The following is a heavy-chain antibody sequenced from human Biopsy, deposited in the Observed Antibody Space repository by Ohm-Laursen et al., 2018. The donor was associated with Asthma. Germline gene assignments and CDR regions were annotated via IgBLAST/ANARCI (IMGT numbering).Heavy chain of an antibody. CDR2: ISVYNGNT. D-gene: IGHD3-10*01. CDR3: ARAVDYSHYYGIDV. CDR1: GYTFNSAG. V-gene: IGHV1-18*01. Sequence: GSSVKVSCKTSGYTFNSAGITWVRQAPGQGLEWMGWISVYNGNTKVAQKLQARVTMITDTSTSTAYMELRSLRSDDTAVYFCARAVDYSHYYGIDVWGQGTTVTVS. J-gene: IGHJ6*02.